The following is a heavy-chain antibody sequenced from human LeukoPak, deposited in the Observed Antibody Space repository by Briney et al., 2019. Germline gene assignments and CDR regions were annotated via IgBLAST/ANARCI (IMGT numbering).Heavy chain of an antibody. CDR3: AKLSGHTHYDAFDI. CDR1: GFTFGSYA. V-gene: IGHV3-23*01. D-gene: IGHD3-3*01. J-gene: IGHJ3*02. CDR2: LTTGGDST. Sequence: PGGSLRLSCAASGFTFGSYAMNWVRQAPGKGLEWVSALTTGGDSTSYAASVKGRFAISRDNSKNTLYLQMNNLRAEDTAVYYCAKLSGHTHYDAFDIWGQGTMVTVSS.